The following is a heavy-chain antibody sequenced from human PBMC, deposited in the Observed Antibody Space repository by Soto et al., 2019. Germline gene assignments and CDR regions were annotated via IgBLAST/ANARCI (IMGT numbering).Heavy chain of an antibody. J-gene: IGHJ5*02. CDR3: ARDARGGSSSWYWFDP. D-gene: IGHD6-13*01. V-gene: IGHV4-4*02. CDR2: IYHSGST. CDR1: GGSISSSNW. Sequence: SETLSLTCAVSGGSISSSNWWSWVRQPPGKGLEWIGEIYHSGSTNYNPSLKSRVTISVDKSKNQFSLKLSSVTAADTAVYYCARDARGGSSSWYWFDPWGQGTLVTVSS.